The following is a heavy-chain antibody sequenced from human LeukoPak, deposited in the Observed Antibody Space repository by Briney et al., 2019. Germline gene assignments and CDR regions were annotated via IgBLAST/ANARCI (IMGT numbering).Heavy chain of an antibody. CDR2: ISSSSTYI. Sequence: PGGSLRLSCAASGFTFSTYSMNWVRQAPGKGLEWVSSISSSSTYIYYADSVKGRFTTSRDNAKNSLYLQMNSLRAEDTAVYYCGTWTTVASYFDYWGQGTLVTVSS. CDR3: GTWTTVASYFDY. V-gene: IGHV3-21*06. D-gene: IGHD4-17*01. CDR1: GFTFSTYS. J-gene: IGHJ4*02.